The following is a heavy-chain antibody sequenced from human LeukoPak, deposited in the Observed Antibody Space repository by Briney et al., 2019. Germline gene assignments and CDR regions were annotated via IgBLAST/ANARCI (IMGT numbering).Heavy chain of an antibody. J-gene: IGHJ4*02. CDR2: IGVSGDTT. V-gene: IGHV3-23*01. CDR3: SPLGSGVDY. Sequence: GGSLRLSCAASGFIFYNYAMSWVRQAPGKGLGWVSVIGVSGDTTYYAASVKGRFTISRDNSKNTLYLEINSLRAEDTAVYYCSPLGSGVDYWGQGTLVTVTS. D-gene: IGHD6-19*01. CDR1: GFIFYNYA.